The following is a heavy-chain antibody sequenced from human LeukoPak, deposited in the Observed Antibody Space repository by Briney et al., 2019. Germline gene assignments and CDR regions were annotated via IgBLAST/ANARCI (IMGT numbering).Heavy chain of an antibody. J-gene: IGHJ4*02. D-gene: IGHD3-16*02. CDR3: ARDHYVWGSYRPDYYFDY. CDR2: IYSGGST. V-gene: IGHV3-66*01. CDR1: GFTVSSNY. Sequence: GGSLRLSCAASGFTVSSNYMSCVRQSPGQGLEWVSVIYSGGSTYYADSVKGRFTISRDNSKNTLYLQMNSLRAEDTAVYYCARDHYVWGSYRPDYYFDYWGQGTLVTVSS.